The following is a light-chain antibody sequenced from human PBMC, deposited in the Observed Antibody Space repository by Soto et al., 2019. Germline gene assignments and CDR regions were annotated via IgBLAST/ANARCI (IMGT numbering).Light chain of an antibody. Sequence: DIQMTQSPSSLSAFVGDRVTITCQASQAISNYLNWYQHKSGKAPKLLIYDASNLETGVPSRFSGSGSGTHFTFTISSLQPEDIATYYCQQYINLPLTFGRGTRLESK. V-gene: IGKV1-33*01. CDR3: QQYINLPLT. CDR1: QAISNY. J-gene: IGKJ5*01. CDR2: DAS.